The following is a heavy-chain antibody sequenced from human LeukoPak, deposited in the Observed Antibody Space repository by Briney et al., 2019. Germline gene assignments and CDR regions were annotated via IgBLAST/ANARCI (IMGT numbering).Heavy chain of an antibody. CDR2: IIPIFGTA. D-gene: IGHD3-10*01. V-gene: IGHV1-69*13. Sequence: ASVKVSCKASGGTFSSYAISWVRQAPGQGLEWMGGIIPIFGTANYAQKFQGRVTITADESTGTAYMELSSLRSKDTAVYYCARDPSYYYGSGSYVYWGQGTLVTVSS. CDR3: ARDPSYYYGSGSYVY. J-gene: IGHJ4*02. CDR1: GGTFSSYA.